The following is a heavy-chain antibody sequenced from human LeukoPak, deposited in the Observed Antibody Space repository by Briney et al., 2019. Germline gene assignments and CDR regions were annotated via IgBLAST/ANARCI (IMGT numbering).Heavy chain of an antibody. Sequence: PSETLSLTCTVSGGSISSSSYYWGWIRQPPGKGLEWIGSIYYSGSTYYNPSLKSRVTISVDTSKNQFSLKLSSVTAADRAVYYCARLEVRGDFDYWGQGTLVTVSS. CDR1: GGSISSSSYY. CDR3: ARLEVRGDFDY. D-gene: IGHD2-21*01. V-gene: IGHV4-39*07. CDR2: IYYSGST. J-gene: IGHJ4*02.